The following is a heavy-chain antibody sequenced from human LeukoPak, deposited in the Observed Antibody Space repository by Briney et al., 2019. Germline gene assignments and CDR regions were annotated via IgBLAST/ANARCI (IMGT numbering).Heavy chain of an antibody. CDR1: GGSISSGSYY. CDR3: ARDLGYCSSTSCLDWFDP. D-gene: IGHD2-2*01. J-gene: IGHJ5*02. Sequence: SETLSLTCTVSGGSISSGSYYWSWIRQPAGKGLEWIGRIYTSGSTNYNPSLKSRVTMSVDTSKNQFSLKLSSVTAADTAVYYCARDLGYCSSTSCLDWFDPWGQGTLVTVSS. V-gene: IGHV4-61*02. CDR2: IYTSGST.